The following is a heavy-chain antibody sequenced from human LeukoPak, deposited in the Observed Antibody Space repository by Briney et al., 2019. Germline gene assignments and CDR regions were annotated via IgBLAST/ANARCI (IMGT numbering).Heavy chain of an antibody. D-gene: IGHD2-2*01. CDR2: INSDGSRT. CDR1: GFTFSSDW. V-gene: IGHV3-74*01. J-gene: IGHJ4*02. Sequence: PGGSLRLSCAASGFTFSSDWMHWVRQAPGKGLVWVSRINSDGSRTNYAGSVKGRFTVSRDNAKNTLYLQMNSVRAEDTAVYYCALIQGCGTTSCYYTDYWGQGTLVTVSS. CDR3: ALIQGCGTTSCYYTDY.